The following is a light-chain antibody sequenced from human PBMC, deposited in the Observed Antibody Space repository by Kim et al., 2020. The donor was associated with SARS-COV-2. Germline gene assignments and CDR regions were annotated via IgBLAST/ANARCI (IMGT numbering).Light chain of an antibody. Sequence: DIQMTQSPSSLSASIGDRVTITCRASQGISSWLAWYQQKPEKAPKCLIYAASSLQSGVPSRFSGSGSGTDFTLTISSLQPEDFATYYCDQYDSYPRTFGQGTKVDIK. CDR1: QGISSW. CDR3: DQYDSYPRT. V-gene: IGKV1D-16*01. CDR2: AAS. J-gene: IGKJ1*01.